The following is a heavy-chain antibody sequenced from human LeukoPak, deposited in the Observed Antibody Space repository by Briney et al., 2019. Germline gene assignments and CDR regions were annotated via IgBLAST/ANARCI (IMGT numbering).Heavy chain of an antibody. V-gene: IGHV5-51*01. CDR1: GYSFTNFW. CDR3: ARSLRGSGWYIDY. Sequence: GESLKISCKGSGYSFTNFWIGWVRQMPGKGLEWMGIIYPGDSDTMYNPSFQGQVTISAHKSITTAYVQWSSLKASDTAIYYCARSLRGSGWYIDYWGQGTLVTVSS. J-gene: IGHJ4*02. D-gene: IGHD6-25*01. CDR2: IYPGDSDT.